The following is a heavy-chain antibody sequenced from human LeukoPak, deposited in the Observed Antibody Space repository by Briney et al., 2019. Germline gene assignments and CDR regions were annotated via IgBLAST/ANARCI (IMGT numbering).Heavy chain of an antibody. V-gene: IGHV3-30*02. J-gene: IGHJ4*02. CDR3: ARGGPAAGRFDY. CDR1: GFTFSTYG. Sequence: GGSLRLSCAASGFTFSTYGLHWVRQAPGKGLEWVAFIRYDGSNKYYADSVKGRFTISRDNSKNTLYLQMNSLRAEDTAVYYCARGGPAAGRFDYWGQGTLVTVSS. CDR2: IRYDGSNK. D-gene: IGHD6-13*01.